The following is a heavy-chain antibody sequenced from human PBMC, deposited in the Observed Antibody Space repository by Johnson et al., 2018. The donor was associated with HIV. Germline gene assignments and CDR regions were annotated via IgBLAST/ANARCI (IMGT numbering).Heavy chain of an antibody. D-gene: IGHD3-16*01. J-gene: IGHJ3*02. Sequence: VQLVESGGGVVQPGGSLRLSCAASGFTFSSNDTHGVRQATGKGLERVSVIGTAGDTYYVDSVKGRFTISRDNSKNTLYLQMSSLRTEDTAVYYCAREGESLLDAFDIWGQGTMVTVSA. CDR2: IGTAGDT. CDR3: AREGESLLDAFDI. CDR1: GFTFSSND. V-gene: IGHV3-13*01.